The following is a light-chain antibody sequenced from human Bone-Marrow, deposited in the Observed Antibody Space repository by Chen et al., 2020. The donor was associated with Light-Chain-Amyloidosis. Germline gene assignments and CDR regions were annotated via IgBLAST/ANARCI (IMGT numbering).Light chain of an antibody. J-gene: IGLJ3*02. CDR2: DDS. CDR1: NIGSTS. CDR3: QVWDRSSDRPV. Sequence: SYVLTQPSSVSVAPGQTATIACGGNNIGSTSVPWYPQTPGQAPLLVVYDDSDRPAGIPERLSGSNSGTTATLTISRVEAGDEADDYCQVWDRSSDRPVFGGGTKLTVL. V-gene: IGLV3-21*02.